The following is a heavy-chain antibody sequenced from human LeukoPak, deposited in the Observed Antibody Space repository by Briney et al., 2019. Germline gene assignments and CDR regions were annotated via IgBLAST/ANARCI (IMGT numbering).Heavy chain of an antibody. Sequence: GGSLRFSCAASGFTFSSYAMSWVRPAQGKGLEWVSAISGSGGSTYYADSVKGRFTISRDNSKNTLYLQMNSLRAEDTAVYYCAKAIQWTAPYYFDYWGQGTLVTVSS. D-gene: IGHD5-18*01. J-gene: IGHJ4*02. CDR1: GFTFSSYA. CDR3: AKAIQWTAPYYFDY. V-gene: IGHV3-23*01. CDR2: ISGSGGST.